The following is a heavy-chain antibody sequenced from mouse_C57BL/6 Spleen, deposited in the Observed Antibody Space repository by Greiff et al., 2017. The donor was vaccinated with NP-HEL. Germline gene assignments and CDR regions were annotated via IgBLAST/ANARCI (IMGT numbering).Heavy chain of an antibody. CDR3: ARHLWEYDEGFAY. CDR2: ISSGGSYT. V-gene: IGHV5-6*01. CDR1: GFTFSSYG. Sequence: EVQLMESGGDLVKPGGSLKLSCAASGFTFSSYGMSWVRQTPDKRLEWVATISSGGSYTYYPDSVKGRFTISRDNAKNTLYLQMSSLKSEDTAMYYCARHLWEYDEGFAYWGQGTLVTVSA. D-gene: IGHD2-14*01. J-gene: IGHJ3*01.